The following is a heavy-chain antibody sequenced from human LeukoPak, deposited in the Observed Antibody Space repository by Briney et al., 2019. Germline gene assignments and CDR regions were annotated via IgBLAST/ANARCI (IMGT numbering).Heavy chain of an antibody. V-gene: IGHV3-11*01. CDR1: GFTFSDYY. Sequence: PGESQRLSCAASGFTFSDYYMTWIRQAPGKGLEWISYISTSAGTIYYADSVKGRFTISRDNAKNSLYLRMNSLRAEDTAVYYCARDAIDSSGFDFDYWGQGTLVTVSS. CDR2: ISTSAGTI. CDR3: ARDAIDSSGFDFDY. D-gene: IGHD3-22*01. J-gene: IGHJ4*02.